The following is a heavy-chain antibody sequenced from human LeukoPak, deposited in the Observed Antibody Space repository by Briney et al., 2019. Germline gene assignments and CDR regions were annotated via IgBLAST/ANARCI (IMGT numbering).Heavy chain of an antibody. V-gene: IGHV3-11*04. D-gene: IGHD3-9*01. J-gene: IGHJ4*02. CDR3: ARRGYYDILTGYYPEPLYYFDY. Sequence: GESLRLSCAASGFTFSDYYMSWIRQAPGKGLEWVSYISSSGSTIYYADSVKGRFTISRDNAKNSLYLQMNSLRAEDTAVYYCARRGYYDILTGYYPEPLYYFDYWGQGTLVTVSS. CDR1: GFTFSDYY. CDR2: ISSSGSTI.